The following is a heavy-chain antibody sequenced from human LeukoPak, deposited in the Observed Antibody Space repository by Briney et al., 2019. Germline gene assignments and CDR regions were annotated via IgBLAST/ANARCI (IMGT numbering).Heavy chain of an antibody. Sequence: GASVKVSCKVSGYTLTELSMHWVRQAPGKGLEWMGGFDPEDGETIYAQKFQGRVTMTRDTSISTAYMELSRLRSDDTAVYYCARGGYYYGSGSYYRGDYWGQGTLVTVSS. D-gene: IGHD3-10*01. CDR3: ARGGYYYGSGSYYRGDY. CDR2: FDPEDGET. V-gene: IGHV1-24*01. J-gene: IGHJ4*02. CDR1: GYTLTELS.